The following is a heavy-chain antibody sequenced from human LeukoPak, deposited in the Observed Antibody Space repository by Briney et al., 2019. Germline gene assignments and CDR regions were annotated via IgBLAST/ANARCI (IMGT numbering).Heavy chain of an antibody. D-gene: IGHD6-19*01. CDR3: ARGSGWYRYNWFDP. J-gene: IGHJ5*02. Sequence: GGSLRLSCAASGFTFSSYAMSWVRQAPGKGLVWVSRINSDGSSTSYADSVKGRFTISRDNAKNTLYLQMNSLRAEDTAVYYCARGSGWYRYNWFDPWGQGTLVTVSS. V-gene: IGHV3-74*01. CDR1: GFTFSSYA. CDR2: INSDGSST.